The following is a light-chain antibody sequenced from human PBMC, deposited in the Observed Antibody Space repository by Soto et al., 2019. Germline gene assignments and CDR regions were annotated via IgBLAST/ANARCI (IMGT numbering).Light chain of an antibody. V-gene: IGKV3-20*01. J-gene: IGKJ1*01. CDR3: QQYGSSSWT. CDR2: GAS. Sequence: EIVLTQSPGTLSLYPGERATLSCRASQSVSSSYLAWYQQKPGQAPRLLIYGASSRATGIPDRFSGSGSETDFTITISRLEPEDLAVYSCQQYGSSSWTFGQVTKVEIK. CDR1: QSVSSSY.